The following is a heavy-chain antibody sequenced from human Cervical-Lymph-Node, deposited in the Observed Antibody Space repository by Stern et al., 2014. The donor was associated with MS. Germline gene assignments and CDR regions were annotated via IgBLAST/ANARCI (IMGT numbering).Heavy chain of an antibody. V-gene: IGHV5-51*01. CDR1: GYSFTIYY. J-gene: IGHJ4*02. CDR2: IYPYDSDT. Sequence: EVHLVESGAEVKKPGESLKISCKLSGYSFTIYYIAWVRQMPGKGLEWMVFIYPYDSDTTYSPSFQGQVTISADKSITTAYLQWSSLRASDTAMYYCARHVQGFDYWGQGTLVTVSS. CDR3: ARHVQGFDY.